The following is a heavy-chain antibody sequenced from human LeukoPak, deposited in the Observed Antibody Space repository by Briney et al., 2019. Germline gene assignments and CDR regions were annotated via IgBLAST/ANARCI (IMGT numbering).Heavy chain of an antibody. V-gene: IGHV1-18*01. CDR2: ISAYNGNT. CDR3: ARAELSSPVPLNFDY. Sequence: ASVKVSFKASGYTFTSYGISWVRQAPGQGLGWMGWISAYNGNTNYAQELQGRVTMATDTSTSTAYMELRSLRSDDTAVYYCARAELSSPVPLNFDYWGQGTLVTVSS. J-gene: IGHJ4*02. CDR1: GYTFTSYG. D-gene: IGHD1-14*01.